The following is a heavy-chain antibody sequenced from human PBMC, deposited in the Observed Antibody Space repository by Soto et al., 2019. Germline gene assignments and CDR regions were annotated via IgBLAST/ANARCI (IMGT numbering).Heavy chain of an antibody. J-gene: IGHJ4*02. V-gene: IGHV3-23*01. CDR3: AKSHVYNYGGSGGQSGF. D-gene: IGHD5-12*01. CDR2: LRGGSESI. Sequence: EVQLLESGGGLVQPGGSLRLSCVASGFTFSNYAMSWVRRAPGKRLEWVSALRGGSESIYFADSVKGRFTIFRDISNNTISLNMSSLRAEDTAVYNSAKSHVYNYGGSGGQSGFWGQGTLVRVSS. CDR1: GFTFSNYA.